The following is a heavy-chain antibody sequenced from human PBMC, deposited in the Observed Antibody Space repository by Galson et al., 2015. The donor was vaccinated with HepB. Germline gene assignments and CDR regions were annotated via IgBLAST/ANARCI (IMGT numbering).Heavy chain of an antibody. CDR1: GYTFTGYY. CDR3: ARAVQWELPHYFDY. V-gene: IGHV1-2*06. Sequence: SVKVSCKASGYTFTGYYMHWVRQAPGQGLEWMGRINPNSGGANYAQKFQGRVTMTRDTSISTAYMELSRLRSDDTAVYYCARAVQWELPHYFDYWGQGTLVTVSS. D-gene: IGHD1-26*01. CDR2: INPNSGGA. J-gene: IGHJ4*02.